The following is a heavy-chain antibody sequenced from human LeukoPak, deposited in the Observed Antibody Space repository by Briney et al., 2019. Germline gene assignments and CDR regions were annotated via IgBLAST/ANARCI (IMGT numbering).Heavy chain of an antibody. D-gene: IGHD6-19*01. CDR1: GFTFSTYA. CDR3: ARDRTSSGRFFDY. V-gene: IGHV3-30-3*01. Sequence: GGSLRLSCAVSGFTFSTYAMHWVRQAPGKGLEWVAVISYDGSNKYYADSVRGRFSISRDNSKHTLYLQMNSLRPEDTAVYYCARDRTSSGRFFDYWGQGTLVIVSS. J-gene: IGHJ4*02. CDR2: ISYDGSNK.